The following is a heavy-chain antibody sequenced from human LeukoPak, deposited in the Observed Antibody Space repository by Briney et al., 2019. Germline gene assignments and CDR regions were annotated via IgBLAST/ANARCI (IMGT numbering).Heavy chain of an antibody. CDR1: GFTFSNYA. D-gene: IGHD3-16*01. Sequence: QPGGSLRLSCAASGFTFSNYAMSWVRQAPGKGLEWVSVISGSGVSTYYADSVKGRFTISSDNSKNMLYLQMNSLRAEDTAVYYCAKAALGDYYYYYGMDVWGQGTTVTVSS. CDR3: AKAALGDYYYYYGMDV. V-gene: IGHV3-23*01. J-gene: IGHJ6*02. CDR2: ISGSGVST.